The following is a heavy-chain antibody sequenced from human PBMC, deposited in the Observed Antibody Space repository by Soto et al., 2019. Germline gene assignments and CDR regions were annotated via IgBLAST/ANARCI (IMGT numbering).Heavy chain of an antibody. CDR2: IYYNGNT. Sequence: SETLSLTCTVSGGSISNYYWSWIRQPPGKGLEWIGYIYYNGNTSYNPSLKSRVTISVDMSKNQFSLILRSVTAADTAVYFCATHNSGYCSGGTCSRLYWGQGSLLTVSS. D-gene: IGHD2-15*01. CDR3: ATHNSGYCSGGTCSRLY. CDR1: GGSISNYY. V-gene: IGHV4-59*08. J-gene: IGHJ4*02.